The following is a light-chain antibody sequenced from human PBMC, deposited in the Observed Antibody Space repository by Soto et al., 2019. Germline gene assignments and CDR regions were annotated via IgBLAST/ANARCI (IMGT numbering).Light chain of an antibody. CDR3: QQYNNWPYWT. V-gene: IGKV3-15*01. J-gene: IGKJ1*01. CDR1: QSVSSN. CDR2: GAS. Sequence: EIVMTQSPATLSVSPGERATLSCRASQSVSSNLAWYQQKPGQAPRLLIYGASTRATGIPARFSGSGSGTEFTLTIRSLQSEDFAVYYCQQYNNWPYWTFGQGTTGDIK.